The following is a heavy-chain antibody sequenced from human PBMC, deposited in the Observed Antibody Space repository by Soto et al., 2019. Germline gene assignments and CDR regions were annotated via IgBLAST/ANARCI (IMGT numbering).Heavy chain of an antibody. CDR1: GFTFSSYG. Sequence: PGGSLRLSCAASGFTFSSYGLHWVRQAPGKGLEWVAVISYDGSNKYYADSVKGRFTISRDNSKNTLYLQMNSLRAEDTAVYYCAKDPRAMLLVGPYHWGQGTLVTVSS. D-gene: IGHD1-26*01. CDR3: AKDPRAMLLVGPYH. CDR2: ISYDGSNK. V-gene: IGHV3-30*18. J-gene: IGHJ5*02.